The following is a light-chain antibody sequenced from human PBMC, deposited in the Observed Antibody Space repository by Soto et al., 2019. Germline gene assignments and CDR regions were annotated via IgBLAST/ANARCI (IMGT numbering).Light chain of an antibody. J-gene: IGKJ3*01. V-gene: IGKV3-15*01. CDR3: QQYNTWPT. CDR1: QSVSGN. CDR2: GAS. Sequence: EIVMTQSPATLSVSPGERATLSCRASQSVSGNLAWYHQKPGQAPRLLIYGASTRATGIPARFSGSGSGTDSTLTIGSLRSKDFAFNSCQQYNTWPTSGPGPKWISN.